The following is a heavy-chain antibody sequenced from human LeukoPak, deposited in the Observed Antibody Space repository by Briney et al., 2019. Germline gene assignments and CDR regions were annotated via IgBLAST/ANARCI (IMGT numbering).Heavy chain of an antibody. Sequence: GGSLRLSCAASGFTFSSYAMHWVRQAPGKGLEWVAVISYDGSNKYYADSVKGRFTISRDNSKNTLYLQMNSLRAEDTAVYYCARARLRFLEWYYYYMDVWGKGTTVTVSS. CDR3: ARARLRFLEWYYYYMDV. CDR1: GFTFSSYA. J-gene: IGHJ6*03. CDR2: ISYDGSNK. D-gene: IGHD3-3*01. V-gene: IGHV3-30*04.